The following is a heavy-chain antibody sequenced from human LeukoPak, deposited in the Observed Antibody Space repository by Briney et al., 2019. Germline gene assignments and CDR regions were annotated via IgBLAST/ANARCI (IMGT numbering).Heavy chain of an antibody. CDR2: INPNSGGT. Sequence: ASVKVSCKASGYTFTGYYMHWVRQAPGQGLEWMGWINPNSGGTNYAQKFQGRVTMTRDTSISTAYMELSRLRSDDTAVYYCARDSDSSSSYPYWGQGTLVTVSS. CDR3: ARDSDSSSSYPY. J-gene: IGHJ4*02. V-gene: IGHV1-2*02. CDR1: GYTFTGYY. D-gene: IGHD6-6*01.